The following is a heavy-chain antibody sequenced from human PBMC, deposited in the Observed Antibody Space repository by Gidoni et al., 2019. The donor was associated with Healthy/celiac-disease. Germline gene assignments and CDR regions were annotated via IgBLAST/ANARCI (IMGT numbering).Heavy chain of an antibody. V-gene: IGHV4-34*01. D-gene: IGHD2-15*01. CDR3: ARGSVVTAPVYYYYMDV. J-gene: IGHJ6*03. Sequence: QVQLQQWGAGLLKPSETLSLTCAVYGGSFSGYYWSWIRQPPGKGLEWIGEINHSGSTNYNPSLKSRVTISVDTSKNQFSLKLSSVTAADTAVYYCARGSVVTAPVYYYYMDVWGKGTTVTVSS. CDR1: GGSFSGYY. CDR2: INHSGST.